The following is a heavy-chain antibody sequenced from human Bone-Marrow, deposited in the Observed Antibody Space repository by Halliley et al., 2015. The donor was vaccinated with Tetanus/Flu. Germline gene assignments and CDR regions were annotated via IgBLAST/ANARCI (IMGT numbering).Heavy chain of an antibody. V-gene: IGHV4-39*01. CDR2: INDFTSP. CDR1: GGSVSSTIYF. D-gene: IGHD1-26*01. CDR3: ARHPWAGGNSGYYYGMDV. J-gene: IGHJ6*02. Sequence: TLSFTCIVSGGSVSSTIYFWAWIRQPPGKGLEWIGAINDFTSPHYNPSLKSRASISVDTSKNAVSLTLTSVTAADTAVYYCARHPWAGGNSGYYYGMDVWGQGITVTVSS.